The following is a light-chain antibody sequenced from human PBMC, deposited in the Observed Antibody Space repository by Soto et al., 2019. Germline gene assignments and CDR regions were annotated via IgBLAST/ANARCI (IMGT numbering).Light chain of an antibody. CDR2: LEGSGSY. Sequence: QPVLTQSSSASASLGSSVKLTCTLSSGHSSYIIAWHQQQPGKAPRYLMKLEGSGSYNKGSGVPDRFSDSSSGADRYLTISNLQFEDEADYYCETWDSNTHKVFGGGTKLTVL. V-gene: IGLV4-60*02. CDR3: ETWDSNTHKV. CDR1: SGHSSYI. J-gene: IGLJ2*01.